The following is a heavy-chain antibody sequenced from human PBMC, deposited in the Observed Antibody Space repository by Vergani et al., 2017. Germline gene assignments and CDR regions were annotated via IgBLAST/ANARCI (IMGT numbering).Heavy chain of an antibody. J-gene: IGHJ6*03. CDR3: AKGRTAAAMHYYYYYYMDV. V-gene: IGHV3-11*01. Sequence: QVQLVESGGGLVKPGGFLRLSCAASGFTFSDYYMSWIRQAPGKGLEWVSYISSSGSTIYYADSVKGRVTISRDNAKNSLYLQMNSLRAEDTAVYYCAKGRTAAAMHYYYYYYMDVWCKGATVTVSS. D-gene: IGHD2-2*01. CDR2: ISSSGSTI. CDR1: GFTFSDYY.